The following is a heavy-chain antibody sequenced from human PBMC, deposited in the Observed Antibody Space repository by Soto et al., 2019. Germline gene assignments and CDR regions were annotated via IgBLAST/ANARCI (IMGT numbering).Heavy chain of an antibody. CDR1: GYTFTSYG. D-gene: IGHD3-9*01. CDR2: ISAYNGNT. V-gene: IGHV1-18*01. Sequence: ASVKVSCKASGYTFTSYGISWVRQAPGQGLEWMGWISAYNGNTNYAQKLQGRVTMTTDTSTSTAYMELRSLRSDDTAVYYCARHFLTGYLYYYYGMDVWGQGTTVTVSS. J-gene: IGHJ6*02. CDR3: ARHFLTGYLYYYYGMDV.